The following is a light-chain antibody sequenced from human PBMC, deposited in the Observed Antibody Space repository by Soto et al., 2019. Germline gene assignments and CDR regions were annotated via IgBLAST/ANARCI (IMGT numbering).Light chain of an antibody. J-gene: IGKJ1*01. Sequence: EIVLTQSPGTLSLSPGERATLSCRASQSVSSSFLAWYQQKPGQAPRLLIYGASSSATGIPDRFSGGGSGTDFTLTISRLEPEDFAVYYCQQYGSSPPWTFGQGTKVEIK. CDR3: QQYGSSPPWT. V-gene: IGKV3-20*01. CDR2: GAS. CDR1: QSVSSSF.